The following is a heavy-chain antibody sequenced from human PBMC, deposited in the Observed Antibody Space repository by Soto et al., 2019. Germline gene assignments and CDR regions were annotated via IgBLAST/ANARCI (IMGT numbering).Heavy chain of an antibody. CDR3: ARASVYYDSSGYFIDAFDI. D-gene: IGHD3-22*01. V-gene: IGHV3-33*01. J-gene: IGHJ3*02. CDR2: IWYDGSNK. CDR1: GFTFSSYG. Sequence: PGGSLRLSCAASGFTFSSYGMHWVRQAPGKGLEWVAVIWYDGSNKYYADTVKGRFTISRDNSKNTLYLQMNSLRAEDTAVYYCARASVYYDSSGYFIDAFDIWGQGTMVTVSS.